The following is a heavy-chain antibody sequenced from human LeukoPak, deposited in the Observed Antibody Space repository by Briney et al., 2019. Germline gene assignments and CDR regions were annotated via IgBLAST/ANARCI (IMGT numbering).Heavy chain of an antibody. Sequence: ASVKVSCKASGYTFTSYYMHWVRQVPGQGLEWMGIINPSGGSTSYAQKFQGRVTMTRDTSTSTVYMELRSLRSDDTAVYYCARDAHPGRITMIVVGSNYYYGMDVWGQGTTVTVSS. V-gene: IGHV1-46*01. CDR3: ARDAHPGRITMIVVGSNYYYGMDV. CDR2: INPSGGST. CDR1: GYTFTSYY. J-gene: IGHJ6*02. D-gene: IGHD3-22*01.